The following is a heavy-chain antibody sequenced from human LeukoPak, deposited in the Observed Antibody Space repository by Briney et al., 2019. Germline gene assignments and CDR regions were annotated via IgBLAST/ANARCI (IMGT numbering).Heavy chain of an antibody. CDR1: GFTFSSYG. V-gene: IGHV3-30*02. D-gene: IGHD2-2*01. Sequence: GGSLRLSCAASGFTFSSYGMHCVRQAPGKGLEWVAFIRYDGSNKYYADSVKGRFTISRDNSKNTLYLQMNSLRAEDTAVYYCAKDSCSSTSCYNFDYWGQGTLVTVSS. CDR2: IRYDGSNK. J-gene: IGHJ4*02. CDR3: AKDSCSSTSCYNFDY.